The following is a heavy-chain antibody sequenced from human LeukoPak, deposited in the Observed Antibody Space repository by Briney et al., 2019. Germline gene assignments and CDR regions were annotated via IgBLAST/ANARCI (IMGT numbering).Heavy chain of an antibody. CDR1: GGTFSSYA. CDR2: IIPIFGTA. V-gene: IGHV1-69*13. J-gene: IGHJ6*04. D-gene: IGHD6-19*01. CDR3: ASSLDSSGWFAPYYYYYGMDV. Sequence: SVKVSCKASGGTFSSYAISWVRQAPGRGLEWMGGIIPIFGTANYAQKFQGRVTITADESTSTAYMELSSLRSEDTAVYYCASSLDSSGWFAPYYYYYGMDVWGKGTTVTVSS.